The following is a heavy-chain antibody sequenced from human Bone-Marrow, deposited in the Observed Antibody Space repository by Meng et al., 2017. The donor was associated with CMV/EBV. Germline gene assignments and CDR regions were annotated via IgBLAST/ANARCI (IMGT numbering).Heavy chain of an antibody. Sequence: SETLSLTCTVSGGSISSSSYYWGWIRQPPGKGLEWIGSIYYSGSTYYNPSLTSRVTISVDTSKNQFSLKLSSVTAADTAVYYCARDGPLNYDFWSGSINWFDPWGQGTLVTVSS. CDR3: ARDGPLNYDFWSGSINWFDP. J-gene: IGHJ5*02. V-gene: IGHV4-39*07. CDR1: GGSISSSSYY. CDR2: IYYSGST. D-gene: IGHD3-3*01.